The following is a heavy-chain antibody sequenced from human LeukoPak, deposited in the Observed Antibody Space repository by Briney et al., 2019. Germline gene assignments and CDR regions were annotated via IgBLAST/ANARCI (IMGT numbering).Heavy chain of an antibody. CDR2: LIASDT. D-gene: IGHD2-15*01. CDR3: ANVWGVVVAARF. CDR1: GFTLSDYG. V-gene: IGHV3-23*01. J-gene: IGHJ6*04. Sequence: GSLRLSCTASGFTLSDYGMSWVRQAPGQGLEWVASLIASDTYFADSVKGRVTISRDNSKNIVYLQMNRLEAVDTAVYYCANVWGVVVAARFWGKGTPVTLSP.